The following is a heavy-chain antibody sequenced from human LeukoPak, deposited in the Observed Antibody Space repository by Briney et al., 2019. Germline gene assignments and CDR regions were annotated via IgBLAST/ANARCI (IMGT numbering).Heavy chain of an antibody. CDR2: ISYDGSNK. V-gene: IGHV3-30*04. CDR1: GFTFSSYA. Sequence: GGSLRLSCAASGFTFSSYAMHWVRQAPGKGLEWVAVISYDGSNKYYADSVKGRFTISRDNAKNSLYLQMNSLRAEDTAVYYCATQHYYGSGSNYWGQGTLVTVSS. CDR3: ATQHYYGSGSNY. J-gene: IGHJ4*02. D-gene: IGHD3-10*01.